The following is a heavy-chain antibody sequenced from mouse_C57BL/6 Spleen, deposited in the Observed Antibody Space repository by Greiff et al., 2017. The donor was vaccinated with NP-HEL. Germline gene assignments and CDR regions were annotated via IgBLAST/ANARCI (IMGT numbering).Heavy chain of an antibody. CDR2: INPNNGGT. CDR3: AISCGSSYGVAY. D-gene: IGHD1-1*01. J-gene: IGHJ3*01. Sequence: EVQLQQSGPELVKPGASVKIPCKASGYTFTDYNMDWVKQSHGQSLEWIGDINPNNGGTIYNQKFKGKATLTVDMSSSTAYMELRSLTSEDTAAYYCAISCGSSYGVAYLGQGTLVTVSA. V-gene: IGHV1-18*01. CDR1: GYTFTDYN.